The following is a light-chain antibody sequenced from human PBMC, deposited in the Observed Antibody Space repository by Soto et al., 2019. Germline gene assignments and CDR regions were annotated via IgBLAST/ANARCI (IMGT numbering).Light chain of an antibody. CDR1: QSLLHSNGYNY. J-gene: IGKJ1*01. Sequence: DIVTTQSPLSLPVTPGEPASISCRSSQSLLHSNGYNYLDWYLQKPGQSPQLLIYLGSNRASGVPDRFSGSGSGTDFTLKISRVEAEDVGVYYCMQALQTPWTFGQGTRWIS. CDR2: LGS. CDR3: MQALQTPWT. V-gene: IGKV2-28*01.